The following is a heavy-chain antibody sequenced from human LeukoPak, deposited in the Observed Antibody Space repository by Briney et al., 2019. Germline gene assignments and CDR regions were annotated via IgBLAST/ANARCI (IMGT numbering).Heavy chain of an antibody. V-gene: IGHV3-73*01. D-gene: IGHD6-13*01. CDR1: GFTFSGSA. CDR3: AKESVAAAGTGSKFDY. Sequence: EGSLRLSCAASGFTFSGSAMHWVRQASGKGLEWVGRIRSKANSYATAYAASVKGRFTISRDDSKNTAYLQMNSLKTEDTAVYYCAKESVAAAGTGSKFDYWGQGTLVTISS. CDR2: IRSKANSYAT. J-gene: IGHJ4*02.